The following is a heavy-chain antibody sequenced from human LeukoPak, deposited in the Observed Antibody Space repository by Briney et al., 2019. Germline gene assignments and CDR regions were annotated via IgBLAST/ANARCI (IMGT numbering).Heavy chain of an antibody. V-gene: IGHV4-39*01. D-gene: IGHD6-19*01. CDR3: ARQGADGWYENLINDY. Sequence: SETLSLTCTVSGGSISSSSYYWGWIRQPPGKGLEWIGSIYYSGSTYYNPSLESRVTISVDTSKNQFSLKLSSVTAADTAVYYCARQGADGWYENLINDYWGQGTLVTVSS. CDR2: IYYSGST. J-gene: IGHJ4*02. CDR1: GGSISSSSYY.